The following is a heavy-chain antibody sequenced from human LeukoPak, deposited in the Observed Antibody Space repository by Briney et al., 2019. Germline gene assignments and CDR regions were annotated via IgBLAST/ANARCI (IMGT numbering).Heavy chain of an antibody. CDR2: INPNSGGT. J-gene: IGHJ4*02. CDR3: ARVPSQSEMIAVDY. V-gene: IGHV1-2*02. D-gene: IGHD3-22*01. Sequence: GASVKVSCKASGYTFTGYYMHWVRQAPGQGLEWMGWINPNSGGTNYAQKFQGRVTMTRDTSISTAYMELSRLRSDDTAVYYCARVPSQSEMIAVDYWGQGTLVTVSS. CDR1: GYTFTGYY.